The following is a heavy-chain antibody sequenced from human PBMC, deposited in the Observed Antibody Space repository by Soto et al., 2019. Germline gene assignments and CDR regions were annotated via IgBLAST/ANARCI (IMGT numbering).Heavy chain of an antibody. V-gene: IGHV4-39*01. CDR2: IYYSGST. CDR3: ARRRAAAGTGGCYWFDP. CDR1: GGSISSSSYY. J-gene: IGHJ5*02. Sequence: PSETLSLTCTVSGGSISSSSYYWGWIRQPPGKGLEWIGSIYYSGSTYYNPSLKSRVTISVDTSKNQFSLKLSSVTAADTAVYYCARRRAAAGTGGCYWFDPWGQGTLVTVSS. D-gene: IGHD6-13*01.